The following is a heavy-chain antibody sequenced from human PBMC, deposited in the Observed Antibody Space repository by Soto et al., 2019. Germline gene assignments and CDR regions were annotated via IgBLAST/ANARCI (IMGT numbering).Heavy chain of an antibody. V-gene: IGHV3-23*01. CDR3: ASPGIAAAGTHVWFDP. J-gene: IGHJ5*02. Sequence: GGSLRLSCAASGFTFSSYAMSWVRQAPGKGLEWVSAISGSGGSTYYADSVKGRFTISRDNSKNTLYLQMNSLRAEDTAVYYCASPGIAAAGTHVWFDPWGQGTLVTVSS. CDR2: ISGSGGST. CDR1: GFTFSSYA. D-gene: IGHD6-13*01.